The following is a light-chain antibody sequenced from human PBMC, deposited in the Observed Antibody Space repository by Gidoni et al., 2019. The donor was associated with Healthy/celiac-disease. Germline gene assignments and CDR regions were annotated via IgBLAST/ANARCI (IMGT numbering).Light chain of an antibody. CDR3: SSYTSSSMVV. CDR2: EVS. CDR1: SSDVGGYNY. Sequence: QSALTPPASVSGSPGQSITISCTGTSSDVGGYNYVSWYQQHPGKAPKLMIYEVSNRPSGVPDRFSGSKSGNTASLTISGLQAEDEADYYCSSYTSSSMVVFGGGTKLTAL. J-gene: IGLJ2*01. V-gene: IGLV2-14*01.